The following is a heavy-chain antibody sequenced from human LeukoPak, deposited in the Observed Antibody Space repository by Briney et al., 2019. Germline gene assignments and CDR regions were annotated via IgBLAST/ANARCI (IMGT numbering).Heavy chain of an antibody. CDR2: IYYSGST. D-gene: IGHD3-3*01. V-gene: IGHV4-39*07. CDR3: ARDVGFLEWSRGYYYYMDV. Sequence: SETLSLTCTVSGGSISSSSYYWGWIRQPPGKGLEWIGSIYYSGSTNYNPSLKSRVTISVDTSKNQFSLKLSSVTAADTAVYYCARDVGFLEWSRGYYYYMDVWGKGTTVTVSS. CDR1: GGSISSSSYY. J-gene: IGHJ6*03.